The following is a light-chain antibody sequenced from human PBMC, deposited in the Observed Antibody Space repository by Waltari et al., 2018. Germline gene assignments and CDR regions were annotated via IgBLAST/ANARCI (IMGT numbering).Light chain of an antibody. Sequence: YQQHPGTAPNLMIFEVNNRPSGVSNRFSGSKSGKTASLTISGLQAEDEADYCCSGYLRRRTLDLFGGRTSLIVL. J-gene: IGLJ2*01. V-gene: IGLV2-14*01. CDR2: EVN. CDR3: SGYLRRRTLDL.